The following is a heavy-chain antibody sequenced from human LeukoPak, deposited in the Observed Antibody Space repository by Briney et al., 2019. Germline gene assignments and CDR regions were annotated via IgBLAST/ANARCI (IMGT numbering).Heavy chain of an antibody. J-gene: IGHJ4*02. CDR1: GGTFSTSA. CDR3: ARGLGDSSGYYFSDN. V-gene: IGHV1-69*13. CDR2: IIPIFGTG. Sequence: GASVEVSCKTSGGTFSTSAISWVRRAPGQGLEWMGGIIPIFGTGNYAQKFQGRVTITADEFTSTAYMELSSLTSEDTAVYYCARGLGDSSGYYFSDNWGQGTLVTVSS. D-gene: IGHD3-22*01.